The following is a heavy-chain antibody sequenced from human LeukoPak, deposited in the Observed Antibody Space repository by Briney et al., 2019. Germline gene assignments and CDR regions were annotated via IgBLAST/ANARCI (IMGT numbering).Heavy chain of an antibody. D-gene: IGHD3-3*01. CDR3: ARGPRLFWSGYYLDY. Sequence: GGSLRLSCAASGFTVSSNYMSWVRQAPGKGLEWVSVIYSGGSTYYAGSVKGRFTISRDNSKNTLYLQMNSLRAEDTAVYYCARGPRLFWSGYYLDYWGQGTLVTVSS. J-gene: IGHJ4*02. V-gene: IGHV3-53*01. CDR2: IYSGGST. CDR1: GFTVSSNY.